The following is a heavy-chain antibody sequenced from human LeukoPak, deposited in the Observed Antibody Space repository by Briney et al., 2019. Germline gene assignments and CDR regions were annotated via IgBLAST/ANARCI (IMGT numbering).Heavy chain of an antibody. CDR2: IIPIFGTA. CDR3: ARGDGSGWDFDY. CDR1: GGTFSSYA. Sequence: ASVKVSCKASGGTFSSYAISWVRQAPGQGLEWMGGIIPIFGTANYAQEFQGRATITADKSTSTAYMELSSLRSEDTALYYCARGDGSGWDFDYWGQGTLVTVSS. J-gene: IGHJ4*02. D-gene: IGHD6-19*01. V-gene: IGHV1-69*06.